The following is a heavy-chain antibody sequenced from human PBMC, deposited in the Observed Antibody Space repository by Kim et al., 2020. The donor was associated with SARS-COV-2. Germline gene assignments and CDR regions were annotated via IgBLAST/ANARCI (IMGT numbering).Heavy chain of an antibody. CDR1: GESFSGFY. J-gene: IGHJ4*02. CDR3: ARRDMKRGIDY. V-gene: IGHV4-34*01. Sequence: SETLSLTCAVYGESFSGFYWTWIRQPPGKGLEWIGEISYSGRANYNPSLESRVTISADTSKNQFSLRLTSATAADTALYYCARRDMKRGIDYWGQGTLVTVSS. CDR2: ISYSGRA. D-gene: IGHD3-10*01.